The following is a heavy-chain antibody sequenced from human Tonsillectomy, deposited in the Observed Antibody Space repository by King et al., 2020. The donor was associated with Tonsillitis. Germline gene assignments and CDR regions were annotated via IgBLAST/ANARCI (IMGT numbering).Heavy chain of an antibody. V-gene: IGHV3-49*03. CDR1: GLTFGDSA. Sequence: VQLVESGGGLVQPGRSLRLSCKASGLTFGDSAMNWFRQSPERGLEWVGFIRSKSNGGTTEIAASVRGRFTISRDDSKSIAYLQMNSLKSEDTAVYYCTRGRRDWGQGTLVTVAS. J-gene: IGHJ4*02. CDR2: IRSKSNGGTT. CDR3: TRGRRD.